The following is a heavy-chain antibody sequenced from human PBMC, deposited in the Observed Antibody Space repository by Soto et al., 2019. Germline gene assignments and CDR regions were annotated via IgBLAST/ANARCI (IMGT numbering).Heavy chain of an antibody. Sequence: QVQLQESGPGLVKPSETLSLTCTVSGGSISGSNYYWAWIRQPPGKGLEWIGSVYYSGTTYYNPSRKRRVTVSVDTSKNQFSLKLSSMTDADTAVYYWARFFQAGAPHYYYYGLDVWGQGTTVTVSS. CDR1: GGSISGSNYY. D-gene: IGHD6-13*01. CDR3: ARFFQAGAPHYYYYGLDV. J-gene: IGHJ6*02. CDR2: VYYSGTT. V-gene: IGHV4-39*01.